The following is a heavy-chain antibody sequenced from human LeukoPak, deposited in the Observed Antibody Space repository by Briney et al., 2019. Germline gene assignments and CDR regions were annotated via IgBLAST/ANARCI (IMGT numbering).Heavy chain of an antibody. CDR1: GFTFSSYA. CDR3: AKAGRYFDWFDP. D-gene: IGHD3-9*01. CDR2: ISGSGGNT. V-gene: IGHV3-23*01. Sequence: GGSLRLSCAASGFTFSSYAMSWVRQAPGKGLEWVSAISGSGGNTYYADSVKGRFTISRDNSKNTLYLQMNSLRAEDTAVYYCAKAGRYFDWFDPWGQGTLVTVSS. J-gene: IGHJ5*02.